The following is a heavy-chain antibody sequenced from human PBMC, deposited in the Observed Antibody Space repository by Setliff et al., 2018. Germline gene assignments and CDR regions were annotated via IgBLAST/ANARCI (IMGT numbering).Heavy chain of an antibody. D-gene: IGHD4-17*01. J-gene: IGHJ4*02. CDR2: SDHGGDT. V-gene: IGHV4-34*01. CDR1: GESFSNNY. Sequence: PSETLSLTCSVYGESFSNNYWSWIRQSPGKGLEWIGESDHGGDTTIHPSLKSRLTMSVDTSKNQFSLKLTSVTAADTAVYYCARLPRTVTHFDYWGQGALVTVSS. CDR3: ARLPRTVTHFDY.